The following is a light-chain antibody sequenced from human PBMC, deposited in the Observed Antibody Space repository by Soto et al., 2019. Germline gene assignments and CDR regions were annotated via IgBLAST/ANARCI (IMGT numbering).Light chain of an antibody. J-gene: IGKJ1*01. Sequence: EIVLTQSPGTLSLSPGERATLSCRASQSVSSSYLAWYQQKPGQAPRLLIYGASSRATGIPDRFSGSGSGTDFTLTISRLEPDEFAVYYCQQYGSTGTVGQGTKVDIK. CDR3: QQYGSTGT. V-gene: IGKV3-20*01. CDR1: QSVSSSY. CDR2: GAS.